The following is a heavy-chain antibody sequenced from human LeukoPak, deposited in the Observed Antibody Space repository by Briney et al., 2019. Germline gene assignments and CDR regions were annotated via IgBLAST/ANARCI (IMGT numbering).Heavy chain of an antibody. V-gene: IGHV3-23*01. CDR2: VSGSGGSI. J-gene: IGHJ4*02. D-gene: IGHD4-11*01. CDR3: AKESRNFAPSFLGS. Sequence: GGSLRLSCVASGFTFSNFAMSWVRQAPGRGLEWVSSVSGSGGSIYYADSVKGRFTISRDNSKKMLYLQMSSLRVEDTPVYYCAKESRNFAPSFLGSWGQGILVTVSS. CDR1: GFTFSNFA.